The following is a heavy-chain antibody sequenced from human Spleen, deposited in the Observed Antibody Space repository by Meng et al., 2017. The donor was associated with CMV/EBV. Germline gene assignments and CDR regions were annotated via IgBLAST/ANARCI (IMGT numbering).Heavy chain of an antibody. CDR2: NYYSGTT. CDR3: ARVFLNDQIYYGMDV. D-gene: IGHD1-1*01. V-gene: IGHV4-30-4*08. CDR1: GGSISSGDYY. J-gene: IGHJ6*02. Sequence: SETLSLTCTVSGGSISSGDYYWSWIRQPPGKGLEWIGHNYYSGTTYYNPSLKSRFTISVYTSKNQFSLNLTSVTAADTTMYYCARVFLNDQIYYGMDVWGQGTTVTVSS.